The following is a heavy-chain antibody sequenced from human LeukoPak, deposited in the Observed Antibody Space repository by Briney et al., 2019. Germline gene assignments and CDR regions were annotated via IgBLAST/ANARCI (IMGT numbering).Heavy chain of an antibody. CDR3: ARGRPGYSYGSTPSWFDP. V-gene: IGHV4-39*07. J-gene: IGHJ5*02. CDR1: GGSINNTLFY. D-gene: IGHD5-18*01. CDR2: VYYDGIN. Sequence: SETLSLTCTVSGGSINNTLFYWGWIRQPPGKGLEWIGTVYYDGINYSSPSLKSRVATSVDTSKNQFSLRLSSVTAADTAVYYCARGRPGYSYGSTPSWFDPWGQGTLVTVSS.